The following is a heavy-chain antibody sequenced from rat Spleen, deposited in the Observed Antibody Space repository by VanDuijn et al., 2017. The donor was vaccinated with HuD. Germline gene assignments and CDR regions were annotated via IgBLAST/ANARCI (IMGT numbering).Heavy chain of an antibody. Sequence: QVQLKESGPGLVQPSQTLSLTCTVSEFSLTGNNIHWVRQPPGKGLEWMGVIWTGGSTAYNSSFKSRLSVSRDISKSQVFLSVNSLQTEDTAIYFGIRESLPGYNSHWFVYWGQGTLVTVSS. CDR1: EFSLTGNN. D-gene: IGHD1-4*01. J-gene: IGHJ3*01. CDR2: IWTGGST. V-gene: IGHV2-1*01. CDR3: IRESLPGYNSHWFVY.